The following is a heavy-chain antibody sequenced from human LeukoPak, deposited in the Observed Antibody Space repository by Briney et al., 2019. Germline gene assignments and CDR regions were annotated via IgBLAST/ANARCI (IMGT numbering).Heavy chain of an antibody. V-gene: IGHV4-59*01. Sequence: KPSETLSLTCTVSGGSISSYFWSWIRQPPGKGLEWIGYIYYSGSTNYNPSLKSRVTIPVDTSKNQFSLNLSSVTAADTAVYYCARDPSGSYFDYWGQGTLVTVSS. J-gene: IGHJ4*02. CDR2: IYYSGST. D-gene: IGHD1-26*01. CDR1: GGSISSYF. CDR3: ARDPSGSYFDY.